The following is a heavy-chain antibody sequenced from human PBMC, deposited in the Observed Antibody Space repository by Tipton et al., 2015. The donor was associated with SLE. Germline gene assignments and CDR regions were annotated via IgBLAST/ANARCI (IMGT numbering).Heavy chain of an antibody. CDR3: ARVEVTIAGKDDAFDI. CDR1: GGSISNSY. CDR2: IYFSGNT. J-gene: IGHJ3*02. V-gene: IGHV4-4*07. Sequence: TLSLTCTVSGGSISNSYWSWIRQPAGKGLEWIGRIYFSGNTNYNPSLKSRATISLDTSKNEFSLRLTSVAAADTAVYYCARVEVTIAGKDDAFDIWGQGTKVTVSS. D-gene: IGHD4-17*01.